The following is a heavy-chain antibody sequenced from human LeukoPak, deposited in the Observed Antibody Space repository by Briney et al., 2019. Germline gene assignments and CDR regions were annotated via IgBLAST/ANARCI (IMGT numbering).Heavy chain of an antibody. V-gene: IGHV3-11*03. D-gene: IGHD2-21*01. CDR1: GFTFGDYY. J-gene: IGHJ3*02. CDR3: VRTCDAVTGAFDI. Sequence: GGSLRLSCAASGFTFGDYYMSWIRQAPGKGLEWVSYISSSGSYTKKADSVEGRFTISRDNAKNSMYLQMNSLRAEDTAVYYCVRTCDAVTGAFDIWGQGTMVTVS. CDR2: ISSSGSYT.